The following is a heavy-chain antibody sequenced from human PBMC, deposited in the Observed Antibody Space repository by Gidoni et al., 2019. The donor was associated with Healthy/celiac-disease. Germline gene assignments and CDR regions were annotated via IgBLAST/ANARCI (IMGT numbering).Heavy chain of an antibody. CDR2: ISSSSSYI. J-gene: IGHJ4*02. D-gene: IGHD6-13*01. CDR3: ARGGSSWYAETFDY. V-gene: IGHV3-21*01. CDR1: GFTFSSYS. Sequence: EVQLVESRGGLFTPGGSLRLSCAASGFTFSSYSMNWARQAPGKGLEGVSSISSSSSYIYYADSVKGRFTISRDNAKNSLYLQMNSLRAEDTAVYYCARGGSSWYAETFDYWGQGTLVTVSS.